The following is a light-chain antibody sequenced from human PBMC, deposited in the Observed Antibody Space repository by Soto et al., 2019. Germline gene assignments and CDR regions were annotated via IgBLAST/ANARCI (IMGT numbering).Light chain of an antibody. CDR2: DVN. J-gene: IGLJ3*02. V-gene: IGLV2-11*01. CDR3: KSRTTRNTLV. CDR1: TSDVGAYSF. Sequence: QSALTQPRSVSGSPGQSITISCTGSTSDVGAYSFASWYQQHPGAAPKLLIHDVNKRPPGVPDRFSASKSGNTASLTISGLQAEDEADYYCKSRTTRNTLVFGGGTQLTVL.